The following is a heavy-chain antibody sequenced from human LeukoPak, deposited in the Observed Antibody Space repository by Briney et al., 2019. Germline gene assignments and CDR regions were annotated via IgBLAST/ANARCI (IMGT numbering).Heavy chain of an antibody. Sequence: PSQTLSLTCTVSGGSISSGGYYWSWIRQHPGKGLEWIGYIYYSGSTYYNLSLKSRVTISVDTSKNQFSLKLSSVTAADTAVYYCARVGVVPAADDYWGQGTLVTVPS. CDR3: ARVGVVPAADDY. CDR2: IYYSGST. J-gene: IGHJ4*02. D-gene: IGHD2-2*01. V-gene: IGHV4-31*03. CDR1: GGSISSGGYY.